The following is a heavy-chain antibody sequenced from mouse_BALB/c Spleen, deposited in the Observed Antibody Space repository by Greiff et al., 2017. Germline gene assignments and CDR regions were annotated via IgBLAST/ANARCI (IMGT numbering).Heavy chain of an antibody. D-gene: IGHD1-1*01. CDR2: IWGGGST. CDR1: GFSLSRYS. J-gene: IGHJ3*01. CDR3: ASPFYYGSSSAWFAY. V-gene: IGHV2-6-4*01. Sequence: VQLVESGPGLVAPSQSLSITCTVSGFSLSRYSVHWVRQPPGKGLEWLGMIWGGGSTDYNSALKSRLSISKDNSKSQVFLKMNSLQTDDTAMYYCASPFYYGSSSAWFAYWGQGTLVTVSA.